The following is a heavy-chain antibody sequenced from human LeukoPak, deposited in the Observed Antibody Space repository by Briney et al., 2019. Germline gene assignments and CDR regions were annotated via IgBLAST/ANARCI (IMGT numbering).Heavy chain of an antibody. CDR2: INSDGSST. J-gene: IGHJ4*02. CDR1: GFTFSSYW. D-gene: IGHD3-9*01. CDR3: ARAEDYDILTAAYDY. V-gene: IGHV3-74*01. Sequence: PGGSLRVSCAASGFTFSSYWMHWVRQAPGKGLMWVSRINSDGSSTSYADSVKGRFTISRDNAKNTLYLQMNSLRAEDTAVYYCARAEDYDILTAAYDYWGQGTLVTVSS.